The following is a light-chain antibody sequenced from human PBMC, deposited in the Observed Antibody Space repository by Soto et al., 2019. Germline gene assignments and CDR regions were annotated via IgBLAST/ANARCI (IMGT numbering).Light chain of an antibody. CDR1: GSDIGRYNF. V-gene: IGLV2-11*01. Sequence: QSVLTQPRSVSGSPGQSVTISCTGTGSDIGRYNFVSWYQQHPGKAPHLLIFDVTKRPSGVPDRFSGSRSGNTASLTISGLQADDEADFYCCSYAGTYTYVFGTGTKVTVL. CDR3: CSYAGTYTYV. J-gene: IGLJ1*01. CDR2: DVT.